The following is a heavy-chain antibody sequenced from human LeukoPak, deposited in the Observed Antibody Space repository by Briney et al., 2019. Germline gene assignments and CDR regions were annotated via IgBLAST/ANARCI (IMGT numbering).Heavy chain of an antibody. CDR2: INHSGST. V-gene: IGHV4-34*01. CDR1: GGSFSGYY. Sequence: SETLSLTCAVYGGSFSGYYWSWIRQPPGKGLEWIGEINHSGSTSYNPSLKSRVTISVDTSKNQFSLKLTFVTAADTAVYYCARSSSDWFDPWGQGILVTVSS. CDR3: ARSSSDWFDP. D-gene: IGHD6-6*01. J-gene: IGHJ5*02.